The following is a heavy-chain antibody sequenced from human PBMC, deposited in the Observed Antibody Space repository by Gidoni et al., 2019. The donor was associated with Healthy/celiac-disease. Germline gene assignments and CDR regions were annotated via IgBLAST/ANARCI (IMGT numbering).Heavy chain of an antibody. J-gene: IGHJ4*02. D-gene: IGHD1-1*01. CDR2: LSYDGTNK. CDR1: GFTFRNFN. V-gene: IGHV3-30*18. CDR3: TKGRLQTSYYFDS. Sequence: LSCAASGFTFRNFNMHWVRQAPGKGLEWVARLSYDGTNKDYAASVRGRFTISRDNSKNVVYLQMNSLRPEDTAIYYCTKGRLQTSYYFDSWGQGTLVTVSS.